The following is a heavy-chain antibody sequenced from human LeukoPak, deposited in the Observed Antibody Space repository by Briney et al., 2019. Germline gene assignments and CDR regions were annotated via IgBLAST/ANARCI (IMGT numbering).Heavy chain of an antibody. Sequence: GASVKVSCKASGYTFTSYGINWVRQAPGQGLEWMGWISTYNGNTNYAQKFQGRVTITTDESTSTAYMELSSLRSEDTAVYYCARDSRYCSSTSCYTGTPYYYMDAWGKGTTVTVSS. CDR2: ISTYNGNT. CDR1: GYTFTSYG. V-gene: IGHV1-18*01. D-gene: IGHD2-2*02. J-gene: IGHJ6*03. CDR3: ARDSRYCSSTSCYTGTPYYYMDA.